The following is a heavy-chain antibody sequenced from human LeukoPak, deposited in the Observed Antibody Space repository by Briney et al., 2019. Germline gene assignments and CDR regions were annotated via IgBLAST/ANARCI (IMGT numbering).Heavy chain of an antibody. J-gene: IGHJ4*02. CDR3: ARGGGGSYYRMDY. D-gene: IGHD1-26*01. CDR1: GFTFTSSA. V-gene: IGHV1-8*02. Sequence: ASVKVSCKASGFTFTSSAVQWVRQARGQRLEWIGWMNPNSGNTGYAQKFQGRVTMTRNTSISTAYMELSSLRSEDTAVYYCARGGGGSYYRMDYWGQGTLVTVSS. CDR2: MNPNSGNT.